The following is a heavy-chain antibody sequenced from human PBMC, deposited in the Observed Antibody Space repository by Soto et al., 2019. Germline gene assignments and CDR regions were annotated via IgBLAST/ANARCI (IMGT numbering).Heavy chain of an antibody. CDR3: ARVGEQLVPYYYYGMDV. D-gene: IGHD6-6*01. J-gene: IGHJ6*02. V-gene: IGHV3-30-3*01. Sequence: QVQLVESGGGVVQPGRSLRRSCAASGFTFSSYAMHWVRQAPGKGLEWVAVISYDGSNKYYADSVKGRFTISRDNSKNTLYLQMNSLRAEDTAVYYCARVGEQLVPYYYYGMDVWGQGTTVTVSS. CDR2: ISYDGSNK. CDR1: GFTFSSYA.